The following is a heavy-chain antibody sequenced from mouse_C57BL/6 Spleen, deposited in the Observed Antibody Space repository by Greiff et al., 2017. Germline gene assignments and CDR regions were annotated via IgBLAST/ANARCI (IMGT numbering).Heavy chain of an antibody. CDR3: TTRSNYLAWFAY. D-gene: IGHD2-5*01. CDR2: IDPEDGDT. J-gene: IGHJ3*01. CDR1: GFNIKDYY. Sequence: VQLQQSGAELVRPGASVKLSCTASGFNIKDYYMHWVKQRPEQGLEWIGRIDPEDGDTEYAPTFQGKATMTADTSSNTAYLQLSSLTSEDTAVYYCTTRSNYLAWFAYWGQGTLVTVSA. V-gene: IGHV14-1*01.